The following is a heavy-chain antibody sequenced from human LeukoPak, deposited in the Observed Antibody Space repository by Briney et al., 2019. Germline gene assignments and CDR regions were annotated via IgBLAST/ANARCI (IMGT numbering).Heavy chain of an antibody. CDR2: INPNSGDT. CDR3: ARGRGSYSFDY. J-gene: IGHJ4*02. D-gene: IGHD1-26*01. Sequence: ASVKVSCKASGYTFTSYYMYWVRQAPGQGLEWMGWINPNSGDTNYAQKFQGSVTMTRDTSISTAYMELSRLRSDDTAVYYCARGRGSYSFDYWGQGTLVTVSS. CDR1: GYTFTSYY. V-gene: IGHV1-2*02.